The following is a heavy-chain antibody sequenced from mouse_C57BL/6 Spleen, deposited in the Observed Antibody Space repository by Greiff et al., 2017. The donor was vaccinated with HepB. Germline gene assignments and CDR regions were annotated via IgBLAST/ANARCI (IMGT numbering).Heavy chain of an antibody. Sequence: EVMLVESGGGLVKPGGSLKLSCAASRFTFSSYAMSWVRQTPEKRLEWVATISDGGSYTYYPDNVKGRFTISRDNAKNNLYLQMSHLKSEDTAMYYCARAAYYSNYDYWGQGTTLTVSS. CDR3: ARAAYYSNYDY. V-gene: IGHV5-4*03. D-gene: IGHD2-5*01. CDR2: ISDGGSYT. CDR1: RFTFSSYA. J-gene: IGHJ2*01.